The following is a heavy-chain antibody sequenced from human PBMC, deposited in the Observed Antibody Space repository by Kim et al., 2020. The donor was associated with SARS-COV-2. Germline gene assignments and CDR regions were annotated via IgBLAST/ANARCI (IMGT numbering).Heavy chain of an antibody. CDR2: ISSSGSYT. D-gene: IGHD6-13*01. J-gene: IGHJ4*02. CDR1: GIDFSYYY. Sequence: GGSLRLSCAASGIDFSYYYMSWIRQAPGKGLEWISYISSSGSYTKYADSLKGRFTISRDNAENSLYLEMNSLRPEDTAVYYWVNVAVGASSWYYFDSWGQGTLVTVSS. V-gene: IGHV3-11*03. CDR3: VNVAVGASSWYYFDS.